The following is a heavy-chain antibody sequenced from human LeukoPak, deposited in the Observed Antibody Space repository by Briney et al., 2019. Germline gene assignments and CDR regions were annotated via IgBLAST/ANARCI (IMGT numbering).Heavy chain of an antibody. CDR2: INPNSGGT. J-gene: IGHJ4*02. CDR1: GYTFTGYY. D-gene: IGHD3-22*01. Sequence: ASVKVSCKASGYTFTGYYMHWVRQAPGQGLEWMGWINPNSGGTNYAQKFQGRVTMTRDTSISTAYMELSRLRPDDTAVYYCARGPMTSPFFDYWGQGTLVTVSS. V-gene: IGHV1-2*02. CDR3: ARGPMTSPFFDY.